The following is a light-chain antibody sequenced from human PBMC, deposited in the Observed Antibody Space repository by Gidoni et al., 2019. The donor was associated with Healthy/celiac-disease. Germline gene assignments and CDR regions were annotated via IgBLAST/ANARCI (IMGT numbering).Light chain of an antibody. J-gene: IGKJ4*01. CDR1: QDISNY. V-gene: IGKV1-33*01. CDR3: QQYDNPPPLT. CDR2: DAS. Sequence: DIQMTQSPSSLSASVGDRVTITCQANQDISNYLNWYQQKPGKAPKLLIYDASNLETGVPSRLSGSGSATDFTFTISSLQPEDIATYYCQQYDNPPPLTFGGGTKVEIK.